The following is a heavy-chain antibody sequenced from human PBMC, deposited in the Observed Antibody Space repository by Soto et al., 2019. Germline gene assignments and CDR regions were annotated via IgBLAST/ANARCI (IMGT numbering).Heavy chain of an antibody. CDR1: GFTFSDYS. J-gene: IGHJ4*02. V-gene: IGHV3-48*01. CDR2: ISSSSSTI. CDR3: APWFGAFDY. Sequence: GGSLRLSCAASGFTFSDYSMSWVRQAPGKGLEWVSYISSSSSTIYYADSVKGRFTISRDNAKNSLYLQMNSLRAEDTAVYYCAPWFGAFDYWGQGTLVTVSS. D-gene: IGHD3-10*01.